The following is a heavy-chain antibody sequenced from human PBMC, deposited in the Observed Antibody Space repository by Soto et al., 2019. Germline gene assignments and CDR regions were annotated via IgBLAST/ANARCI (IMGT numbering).Heavy chain of an antibody. D-gene: IGHD4-17*01. J-gene: IGHJ6*02. CDR2: IIPLFGTA. CDR1: GGTFSSYA. Sequence: QVHLVQSGAEVKKPGSSVKVSCKASGGTFSSYAISWVRQAPGQGLEWMAGIIPLFGTADYAQKFQGRVTMTADESTSTAYMELSRLRSEDTAVYYCASNYGDYRYYYGMDVWGQGTTVTVSS. CDR3: ASNYGDYRYYYGMDV. V-gene: IGHV1-69*12.